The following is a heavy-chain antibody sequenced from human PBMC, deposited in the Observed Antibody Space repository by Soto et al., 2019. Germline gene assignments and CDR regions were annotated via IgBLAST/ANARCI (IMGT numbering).Heavy chain of an antibody. CDR1: GGSFSGYY. Sequence: PSETLSLTCAVYGGSFSGYYWSWSRQPPGKWLEWIGEINHSGSTNYNPSLKSRVTISVDTSKNQFSLKLSSVTAADTAVYYCARYRDYGDYVIMDWGQGTLVTVSS. V-gene: IGHV4-34*01. CDR3: ARYRDYGDYVIMD. CDR2: INHSGST. J-gene: IGHJ4*02. D-gene: IGHD4-17*01.